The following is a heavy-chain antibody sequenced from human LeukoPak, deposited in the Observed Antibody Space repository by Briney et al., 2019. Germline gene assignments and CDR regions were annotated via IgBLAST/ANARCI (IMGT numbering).Heavy chain of an antibody. Sequence: PPGRSLRLSCAASGFTFSSYGMHWVRQAPGKGLEWVAVLSYDGRNKYYADSLKGRFTISRDNSKNTLFLQMNSLRAEDTAVYYCAKDETRDAYSLGATDYWGQGTLVTVSS. CDR2: LSYDGRNK. J-gene: IGHJ4*02. D-gene: IGHD5-24*01. CDR1: GFTFSSYG. V-gene: IGHV3-30*18. CDR3: AKDETRDAYSLGATDY.